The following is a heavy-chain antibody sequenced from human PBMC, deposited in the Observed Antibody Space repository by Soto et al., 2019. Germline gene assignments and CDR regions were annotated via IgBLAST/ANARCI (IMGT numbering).Heavy chain of an antibody. D-gene: IGHD1-1*01. J-gene: IGHJ6*01. CDR2: IMPVFPTP. CDR1: GGTFRTSA. Sequence: QVQLVQSGAEVKKPGSSVKVSCKTSGGTFRTSAISWVRQAPGQGLEWMGGIMPVFPTPDYAQKFQGRVTITADESTGTAYVEVSSLRSEDTAVYYCARDTERQQLGGNSDYVVDVWGQGTTVTVSS. V-gene: IGHV1-69*12. CDR3: ARDTERQQLGGNSDYVVDV.